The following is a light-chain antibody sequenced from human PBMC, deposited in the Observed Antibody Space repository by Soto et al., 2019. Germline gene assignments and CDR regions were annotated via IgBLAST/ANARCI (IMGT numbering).Light chain of an antibody. V-gene: IGKV4-1*01. J-gene: IGKJ4*01. CDR3: QQYDDTPT. Sequence: DIVMTQSPDSLAVSMGERATINCKSSQSVLFSSNNKNYLAWYQQKPGKPPRVLIYWASTRESGVPDRFSATGSGTDFTLTISSLQAEDVAVYYCQQYDDTPTFGGGTREDIK. CDR2: WAS. CDR1: QSVLFSSNNKNY.